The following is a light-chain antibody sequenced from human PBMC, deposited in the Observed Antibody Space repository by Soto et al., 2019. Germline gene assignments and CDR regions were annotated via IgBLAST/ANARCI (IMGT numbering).Light chain of an antibody. CDR2: EVS. CDR1: SGDIGGYNY. V-gene: IGLV2-14*01. CDR3: SSFTNSSTLVV. Sequence: QSALTQPASVSGSPGQSITLSCTGTSGDIGGYNYVSWYQHHPNRAPKLVISEVSHRPSGISHRFSGSKSGTTASLTISGLQAEDEADYYCSSFTNSSTLVVFGGGTQLTVL. J-gene: IGLJ2*01.